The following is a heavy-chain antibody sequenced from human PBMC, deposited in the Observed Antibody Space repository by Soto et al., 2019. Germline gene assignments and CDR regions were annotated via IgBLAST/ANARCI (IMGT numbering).Heavy chain of an antibody. CDR2: IIPIFGTA. CDR3: ARAPLRYNWNTRPNFYFDY. CDR1: AGTVSSYA. V-gene: IGHV1-69*13. D-gene: IGHD1-20*01. J-gene: IGHJ4*02. Sequence: SVKVSCKSSAGTVSSYAISLVRQAPGQGLEWMGGIIPIFGTANYAQKFQGRVTITADESTSTAYMELSRLSSEDTAVYYCARAPLRYNWNTRPNFYFDYWGQGTLVTVSS.